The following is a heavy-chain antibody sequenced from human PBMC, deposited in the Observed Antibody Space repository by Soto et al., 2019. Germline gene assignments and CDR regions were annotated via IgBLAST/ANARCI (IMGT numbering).Heavy chain of an antibody. CDR2: ISSSSSYI. CDR1: GFTVSSYS. Sequence: EVQLVESGGGLVKPGGSLRLSCAASGFTVSSYSMNWVRQAPGKGLEWVSSISSSSSYIYYADSVKGRFTISRDNAKNSLYLQMNSLRAEDTAVYYCARGLSDYGMDVCGQGTTVTVSS. D-gene: IGHD3-16*01. CDR3: ARGLSDYGMDV. J-gene: IGHJ6*02. V-gene: IGHV3-21*01.